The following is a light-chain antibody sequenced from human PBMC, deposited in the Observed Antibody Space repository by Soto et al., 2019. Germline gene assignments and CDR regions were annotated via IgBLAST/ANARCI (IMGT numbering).Light chain of an antibody. V-gene: IGLV2-14*03. CDR2: DVS. CDR1: TSDIGAYNY. CDR3: SSYAVSATVV. Sequence: QSALTQPASVSGYPGQSITISCTGTTSDIGAYNYVSWYQQHPGKAPKLMIYDVSNRPSGVSNRFSGSKSANTASLTISGLQAGDEADYYCSSYAVSATVVFGGGTKLTVL. J-gene: IGLJ2*01.